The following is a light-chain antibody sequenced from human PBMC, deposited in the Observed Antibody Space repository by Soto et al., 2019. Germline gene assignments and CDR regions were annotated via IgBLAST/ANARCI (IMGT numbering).Light chain of an antibody. CDR2: KDS. J-gene: IGLJ2*01. V-gene: IGLV3-25*03. Sequence: SYELTQPPSVSVSPGQTARITCSGDALPKQYAYWYQQKPGQAPVLVLYKDSERPSGIPERFSGSSSGTTVTLTISGVQAEDEAEYYCQSADSSGTYVVFGGGTKLTVL. CDR1: ALPKQY. CDR3: QSADSSGTYVV.